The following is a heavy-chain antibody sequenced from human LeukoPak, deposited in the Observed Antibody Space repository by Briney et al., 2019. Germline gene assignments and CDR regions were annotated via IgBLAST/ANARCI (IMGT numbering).Heavy chain of an antibody. J-gene: IGHJ4*02. CDR1: GGSISSYY. Sequence: PLGTLSLTCTVSGGSISSYYWGWIRQPPGKGLEWVGYISYSGSTNYNPSLKSRVTISVDTSKNQFSLKLSSVTAADTAVYYCARGRQWLSYWGQGTLVTVSS. V-gene: IGHV4-59*12. D-gene: IGHD6-19*01. CDR2: ISYSGST. CDR3: ARGRQWLSY.